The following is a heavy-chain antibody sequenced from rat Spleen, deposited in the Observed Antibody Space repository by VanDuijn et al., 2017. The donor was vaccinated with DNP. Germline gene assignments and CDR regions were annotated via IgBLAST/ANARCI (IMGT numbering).Heavy chain of an antibody. CDR2: ISYSGST. CDR3: AREGHYSSYVYVMDA. CDR1: GYSITSNY. Sequence: EVQLQESGPGLVKPSQSLSLTCSVTGYSITSNYWGWIRKFPGNNMEWMGYISYSGSTRYNPSLKSRISITRDTSKNQFFLQLNSVTTEDTATYYCAREGHYSSYVYVMDAWGQGASVTVSS. V-gene: IGHV3-1*01. D-gene: IGHD1-8*01. J-gene: IGHJ4*01.